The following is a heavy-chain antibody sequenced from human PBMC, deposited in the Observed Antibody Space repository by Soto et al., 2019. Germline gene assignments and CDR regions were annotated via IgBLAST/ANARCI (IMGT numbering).Heavy chain of an antibody. CDR1: GGSISSSNW. CDR2: IYHSGST. V-gene: IGHV4-4*02. Sequence: PSETLSLTCAVSGGSISSSNWWSWVRQPPGKGLEWIGEIYHSGSTNYNPSLKSRVTISVDKSKNQFSLQLSSVTAADTAVYYCARDLLRFLEWRDYWGQRTLVTVSS. CDR3: ARDLLRFLEWRDY. J-gene: IGHJ4*02. D-gene: IGHD3-3*01.